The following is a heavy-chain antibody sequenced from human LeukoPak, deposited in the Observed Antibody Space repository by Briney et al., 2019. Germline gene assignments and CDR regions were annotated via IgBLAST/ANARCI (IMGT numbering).Heavy chain of an antibody. CDR3: ARDGGKGYRNWFDP. V-gene: IGHV3-74*01. D-gene: IGHD5-24*01. J-gene: IGHJ5*02. CDR1: GFTFISYW. Sequence: GGSLRLSCAASGFTFISYWMHWVRQAPGKGLVWVSRINSDGSSTSYADSVKGRFTISRDNAKNTLYLQMNSLRAEDTAVYYCARDGGKGYRNWFDPWGQGTLVTVSS. CDR2: INSDGSST.